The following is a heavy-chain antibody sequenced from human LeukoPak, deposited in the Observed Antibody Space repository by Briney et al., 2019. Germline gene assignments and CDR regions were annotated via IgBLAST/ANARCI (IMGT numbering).Heavy chain of an antibody. J-gene: IGHJ4*02. Sequence: PSETLSLTCAVYGGSFSGYYWSWIRQPPGKGLEWIGEINRSGSTNYNPSLKSRVTISVDTSKDQFSLKLSSVTAADTAVYYCARDLSGYSYGYYFDYWGQGTLVTVSS. V-gene: IGHV4-34*01. D-gene: IGHD5-18*01. CDR3: ARDLSGYSYGYYFDY. CDR2: INRSGST. CDR1: GGSFSGYY.